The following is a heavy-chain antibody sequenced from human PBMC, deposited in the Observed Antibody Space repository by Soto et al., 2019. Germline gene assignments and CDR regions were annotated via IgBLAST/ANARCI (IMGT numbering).Heavy chain of an antibody. CDR1: GFTFSSYA. J-gene: IGHJ3*02. D-gene: IGHD2-15*01. Sequence: PGGSLSLSCGPSGFTFSSYAMSSVRQAPGRGLAWVSAISGSGGSTYYADSVKGRFTISRDNSKNTLYLQMNSLRAEDTAVYYCAKDKSAIVVVVAATRVFHAFDIWGQGTMVTVSS. V-gene: IGHV3-23*01. CDR2: ISGSGGST. CDR3: AKDKSAIVVVVAATRVFHAFDI.